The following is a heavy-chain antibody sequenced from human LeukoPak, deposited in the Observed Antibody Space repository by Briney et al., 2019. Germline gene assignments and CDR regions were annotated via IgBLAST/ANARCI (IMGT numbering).Heavy chain of an antibody. CDR2: INHSGST. D-gene: IGHD3-10*01. Sequence: SETLSLTCAVYGGSFSGYYWSWIRQPPGKGLEWIGEINHSGSTNYNPSLKSRVTISVDTSKNQFSLKLSSVIAADTAVYYCAAYGSGSYYNNRNWFDPWGQGTLVTVSS. V-gene: IGHV4-34*01. CDR1: GGSFSGYY. CDR3: AAYGSGSYYNNRNWFDP. J-gene: IGHJ5*02.